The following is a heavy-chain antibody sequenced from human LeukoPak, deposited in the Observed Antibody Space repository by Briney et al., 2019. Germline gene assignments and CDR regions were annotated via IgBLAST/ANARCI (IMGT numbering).Heavy chain of an antibody. CDR1: GGSISSYY. D-gene: IGHD7-27*01. V-gene: IGHV4-59*01. Sequence: TSETLSLTCTVSGGSISSYYWSWIRQPPGKGLEWIGYIYYSGSSNYNPSLKSRVTISVDTSKNHFSLKLSSVTAADTAVYYCASNTGTVFDYWGQGALVTVSS. CDR2: IYYSGSS. J-gene: IGHJ4*02. CDR3: ASNTGTVFDY.